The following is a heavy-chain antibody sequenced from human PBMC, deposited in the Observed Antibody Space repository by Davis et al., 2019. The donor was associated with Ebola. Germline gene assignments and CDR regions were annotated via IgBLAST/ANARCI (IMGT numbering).Heavy chain of an antibody. CDR1: GGSFSGYY. Sequence: LSLTCAVYGGSFSGYYWSWIRQAPGKGLEWVAVIWYDGSNKYYADSVKGRFTISRDNSKNTLYLQMNSLRAEDTAVYYCARVGGYSSGWCDYWGQGTLVTVSS. CDR3: ARVGGYSSGWCDY. J-gene: IGHJ4*02. CDR2: IWYDGSNK. V-gene: IGHV3-33*08. D-gene: IGHD6-19*01.